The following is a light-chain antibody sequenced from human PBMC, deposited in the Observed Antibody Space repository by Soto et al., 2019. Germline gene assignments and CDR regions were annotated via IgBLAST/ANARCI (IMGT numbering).Light chain of an antibody. Sequence: QSVLTQPASVSGSPGQSITISCIGASSDIGKYKVVSWYQHHPGKAPKLLIYEATKRPSGVSDRFSGSKSDNTASLTISGLQAEDEADYYCNSCTSANTYVFGTGTKLTVL. CDR1: SSDIGKYKV. CDR3: NSCTSANTYV. V-gene: IGLV2-14*02. CDR2: EAT. J-gene: IGLJ1*01.